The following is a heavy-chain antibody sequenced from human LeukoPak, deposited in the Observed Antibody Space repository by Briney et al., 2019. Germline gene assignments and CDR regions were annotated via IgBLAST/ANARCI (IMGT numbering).Heavy chain of an antibody. D-gene: IGHD3-22*01. CDR1: GYTFTGYY. CDR3: AREYFDSSGYSGYFFDY. V-gene: IGHV1-2*02. Sequence: GASVKVSCKASGYTFTGYYMHWVRQAPGQGLEWMGWINPNSGGTNYAQKFQGRVTMTRDTSISTAYMELSRLRSDDTAVYYCAREYFDSSGYSGYFFDYWGQGTLVTVSS. CDR2: INPNSGGT. J-gene: IGHJ4*02.